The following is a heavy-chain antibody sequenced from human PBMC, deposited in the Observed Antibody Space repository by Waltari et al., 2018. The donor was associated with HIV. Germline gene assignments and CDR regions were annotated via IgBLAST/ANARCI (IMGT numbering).Heavy chain of an antibody. CDR3: ARLRFHSLYYFDS. CDR2: IYYSGTA. Sequence: QLHLQQSGPGLVTPSETMSLTCSVSGPSISSSSYYWPWIRQPPGKGLEWIGAIYYSGTAYYNPSVKSRVSASLDASKNELSLKLTSVTATDTALYYCARLRFHSLYYFDSWGPGILVTVSS. J-gene: IGHJ4*02. CDR1: GPSISSSSYY. D-gene: IGHD3-16*01. V-gene: IGHV4-39*01.